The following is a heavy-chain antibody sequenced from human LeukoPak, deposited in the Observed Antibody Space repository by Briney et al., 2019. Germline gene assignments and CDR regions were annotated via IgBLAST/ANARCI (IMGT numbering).Heavy chain of an antibody. Sequence: ASVKVSCKASGYTFTDYYIHWLRQAPGQGLEWVAWFNPNSGATNYAQNFQGRVTVTRDMSIRTVYMDLTRLKSDDTAVYYCAKAGNKWLGELHWFAPWGQGTLVTVSS. D-gene: IGHD3-10*01. V-gene: IGHV1-2*02. CDR3: AKAGNKWLGELHWFAP. CDR1: GYTFTDYY. J-gene: IGHJ5*02. CDR2: FNPNSGAT.